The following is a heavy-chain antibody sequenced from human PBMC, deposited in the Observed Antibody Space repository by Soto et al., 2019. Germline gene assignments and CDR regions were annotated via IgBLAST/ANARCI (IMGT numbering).Heavy chain of an antibody. Sequence: QVQLVESGGGLVKPGGSLRLSCAASGFTFSDYYMSWIRQAPGKGLEWVSYISSSSSYTNYADSVKGRFTISRDNAKNSLYLQMNSLRAVDTAVYYCARDGDIAAAGTLDYWGQGTLVTVSS. CDR2: ISSSSSYT. V-gene: IGHV3-11*05. CDR3: ARDGDIAAAGTLDY. CDR1: GFTFSDYY. D-gene: IGHD6-13*01. J-gene: IGHJ4*02.